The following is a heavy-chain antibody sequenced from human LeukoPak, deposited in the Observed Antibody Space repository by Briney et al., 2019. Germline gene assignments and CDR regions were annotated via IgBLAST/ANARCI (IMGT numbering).Heavy chain of an antibody. V-gene: IGHV4-31*03. CDR1: GGSISSGDYF. J-gene: IGHJ4*02. D-gene: IGHD2-15*01. Sequence: SQTLSLTCTVSGGSISSGDYFWTWIRQHPGKGLEWIGYIYRSGGTYYNPSLQSRVTISRDTSKNQFSLKMSSVTAADTAMYYCARIVVVAQFDSWGQGTLVTVSS. CDR3: ARIVVVAQFDS. CDR2: IYRSGGT.